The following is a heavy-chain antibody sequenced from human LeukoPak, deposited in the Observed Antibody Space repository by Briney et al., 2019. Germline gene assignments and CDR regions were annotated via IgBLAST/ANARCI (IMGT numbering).Heavy chain of an antibody. V-gene: IGHV4-61*02. CDR1: GDSISSGSYY. CDR3: ARGSLGREVSAFFKN. CDR2: IYTTGST. D-gene: IGHD5/OR15-5a*01. Sequence: SQTLSLTCSVSGDSISSGSYYWSWIRQPAGKGLEWIGRIYTTGSTYYNPSLKSRVTISVDTSENQFSLRLSSVTAADTAVYYCARGSLGREVSAFFKNWGQGILVTVSS. J-gene: IGHJ4*02.